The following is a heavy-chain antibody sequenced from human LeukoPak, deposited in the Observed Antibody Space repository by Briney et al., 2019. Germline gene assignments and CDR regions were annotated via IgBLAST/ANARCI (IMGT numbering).Heavy chain of an antibody. CDR2: IYYYGST. J-gene: IGHJ4*02. CDR3: ARFSPRAMGNYLDF. CDR1: GGSISSGGYY. Sequence: SETLSLTCIVSGGSISSGGYYWSWIRQHPGKGLEWIGYIYYYGSTYYNPSLKSRVTISMDTSKNQYSLKLTSVTAADTAVYYCARFSPRAMGNYLDFWGQGTLVTVSS. V-gene: IGHV4-31*03. D-gene: IGHD7-27*01.